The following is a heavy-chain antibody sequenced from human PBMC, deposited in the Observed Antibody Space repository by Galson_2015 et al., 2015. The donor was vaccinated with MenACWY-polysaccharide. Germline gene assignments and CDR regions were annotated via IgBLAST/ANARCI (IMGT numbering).Heavy chain of an antibody. Sequence: SLRLSCAASAFSFSSYAMNWVRQAPGKGLEWVSGISGSGVNTYYAGSVKGRFTISRDNSKNALFLQMNSPRAEDTAVYFCAKGAFSDFWTGYSRGGYFDYWGQGTLVTVSP. CDR2: ISGSGVNT. CDR1: AFSFSSYA. CDR3: AKGAFSDFWTGYSRGGYFDY. J-gene: IGHJ4*02. D-gene: IGHD3/OR15-3a*01. V-gene: IGHV3-23*01.